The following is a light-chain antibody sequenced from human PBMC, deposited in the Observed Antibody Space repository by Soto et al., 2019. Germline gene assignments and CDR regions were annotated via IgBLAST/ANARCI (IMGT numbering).Light chain of an antibody. J-gene: IGKJ4*01. CDR2: GAS. Sequence: EIVLTQSPGTLSLSPGERATLSCRASQSVSSSYLAWYQQKPGQAPRLFIYGASNRATGIPDRFSGSESGTDFTLTISRLEPEDFAVYYCQQYGGSPLTFGGGTKVEIK. CDR1: QSVSSSY. CDR3: QQYGGSPLT. V-gene: IGKV3-20*01.